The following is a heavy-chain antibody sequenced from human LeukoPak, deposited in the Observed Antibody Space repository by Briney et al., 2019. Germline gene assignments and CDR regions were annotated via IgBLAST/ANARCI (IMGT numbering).Heavy chain of an antibody. D-gene: IGHD3/OR15-3a*01. Sequence: GGSLRLSCAASGFTFSTYAMAWVRQAPGKGLEWVSGIRGSGTETYYADSVKGRFIISRDNSNDTLFLQADNVRVEDTATYYGEKAPHFDFWTGYHNYFDPWGQGTLVTVSS. CDR2: IRGSGTET. J-gene: IGHJ5*02. V-gene: IGHV3-23*01. CDR3: EKAPHFDFWTGYHNYFDP. CDR1: GFTFSTYA.